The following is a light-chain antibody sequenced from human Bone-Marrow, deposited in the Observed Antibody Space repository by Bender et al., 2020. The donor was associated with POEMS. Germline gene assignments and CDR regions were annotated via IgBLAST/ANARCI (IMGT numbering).Light chain of an antibody. CDR3: SSYRSGFTVI. CDR2: DVT. CDR1: SSDVGGFRY. V-gene: IGLV2-14*03. J-gene: IGLJ2*01. Sequence: QSALTQPPSASGSPGQSVTISCTRASSDVGGFRYVSWYQQHPGKAPKLIIYDVTGRPLGLSSRFSGSKSGNTASLTISGLQAEDEADYYCSSYRSGFTVIFGGGTKVTVL.